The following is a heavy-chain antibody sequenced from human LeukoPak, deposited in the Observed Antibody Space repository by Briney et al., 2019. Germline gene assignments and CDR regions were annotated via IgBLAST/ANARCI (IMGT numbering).Heavy chain of an antibody. D-gene: IGHD6-19*01. CDR2: IDPSDSYS. V-gene: IGHV5-10-1*01. CDR3: ARQYGSGSSISPDFDY. Sequence: GESLKISCKGSGYTLTNYWITWVRQMPGKGLEWMGRIDPSDSYSDYSPSFQGHVTVSVDKSISTAYLEWSSLKASDTAMYYCARQYGSGSSISPDFDYWGQGTLVTVSS. J-gene: IGHJ4*02. CDR1: GYTLTNYW.